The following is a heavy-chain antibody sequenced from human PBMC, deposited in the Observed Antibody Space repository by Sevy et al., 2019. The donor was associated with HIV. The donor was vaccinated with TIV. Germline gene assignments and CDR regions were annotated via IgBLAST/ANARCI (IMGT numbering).Heavy chain of an antibody. D-gene: IGHD6-13*01. CDR1: GGSISSYY. V-gene: IGHV4-59*01. CDR3: ARCSVAAGVDY. J-gene: IGHJ4*01. CDR2: IYYSGST. Sequence: SETLSLTCTVSGGSISSYYWSWIRQAPGKGLEWIGYIYYSGSTNYNASLKSRVTISVEKSENQFSLKLSSVTAADTAVYYCARCSVAAGVDYWGHGTLVTVSS.